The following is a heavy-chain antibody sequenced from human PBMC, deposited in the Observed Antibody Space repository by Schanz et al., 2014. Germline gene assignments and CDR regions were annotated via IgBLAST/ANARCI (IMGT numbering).Heavy chain of an antibody. V-gene: IGHV3-30*04. CDR3: AREEGYGYGPGAFDI. CDR2: ILYDGSKP. CDR1: GFSFSTYA. J-gene: IGHJ3*02. Sequence: QVQLVESGGGVVQPGRSLRLSCAASGFSFSTYAMHWVRQAPGKGLEWVAVILYDGSKPYYADSVKGRFTISRDNSKNTLSLQMNSLRAEDTAVYYCAREEGYGYGPGAFDIWGQGTMVTVSS. D-gene: IGHD5-18*01.